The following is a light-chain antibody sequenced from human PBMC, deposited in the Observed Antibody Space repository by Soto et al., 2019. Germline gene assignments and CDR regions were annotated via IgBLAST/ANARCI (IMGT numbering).Light chain of an antibody. CDR3: QQHIGWPLT. V-gene: IGKV3-11*01. J-gene: IGKJ4*01. CDR2: EAS. Sequence: EIVLTQSPATLSLSPGERVTLSCRASQTVRSSLAWYQQKPGQAPRLIIYEASNRATGIPARFSGSGSGTDFTLTISGLEPEDFAVYYCQQHIGWPLTFGGGTKVEI. CDR1: QTVRSS.